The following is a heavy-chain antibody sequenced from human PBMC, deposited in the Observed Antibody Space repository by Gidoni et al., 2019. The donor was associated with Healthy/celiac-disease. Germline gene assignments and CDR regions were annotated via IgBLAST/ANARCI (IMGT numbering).Heavy chain of an antibody. CDR2: IKSKTDGGTT. V-gene: IGHV3-15*01. J-gene: IGHJ3*02. CDR1: GFTFSNDW. Sequence: EVQLVESGGGLVKPGGSLRLSCGASGFTFSNDWMCWVRLAPGKGLEWVGRIKSKTDGGTTDYAAPVKGRFTISRYDSKNTLYLQMNSLKTEDTAVYYFTTETLYYYDSSGYYYVDAFDIWGQGTMVTVSS. D-gene: IGHD3-22*01. CDR3: TTETLYYYDSSGYYYVDAFDI.